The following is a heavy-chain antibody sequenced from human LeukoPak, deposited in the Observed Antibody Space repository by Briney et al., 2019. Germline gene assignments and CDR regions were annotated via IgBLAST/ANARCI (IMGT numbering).Heavy chain of an antibody. CDR1: GFTFSSYW. D-gene: IGHD6-13*01. Sequence: PGGSLRLSCAASGFTFSSYWMSWVRQAPGKGLEWVANIKQDGSEKYYVDSVKGRFTISRDNAKNSLYLQKNSLRAEDTAVYYCARGYSSSWDVVFAEHKYYFDYWGQGTLVTGSS. CDR3: ARGYSSSWDVVFAEHKYYFDY. CDR2: IKQDGSEK. V-gene: IGHV3-7*03. J-gene: IGHJ4*02.